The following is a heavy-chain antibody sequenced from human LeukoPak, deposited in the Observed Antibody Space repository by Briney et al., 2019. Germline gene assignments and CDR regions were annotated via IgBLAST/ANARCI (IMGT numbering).Heavy chain of an antibody. CDR2: ISTNSGTI. CDR1: GFTFSTYH. V-gene: IGHV3-48*01. J-gene: IGHJ4*02. Sequence: GGSLRLSCAASGFTFSTYHMNWVRQAPGKGLEWLAYISTNSGTIHYADSVKVRFTISRDNARNSLYLQMNSLRAEDTAVYYCARVVQDVTGADYWGQGTLVIVSS. CDR3: ARVVQDVTGADY. D-gene: IGHD3-9*01.